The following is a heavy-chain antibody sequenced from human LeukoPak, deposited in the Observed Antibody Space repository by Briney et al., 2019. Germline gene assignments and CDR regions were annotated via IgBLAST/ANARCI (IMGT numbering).Heavy chain of an antibody. CDR2: IYSGGST. J-gene: IGHJ5*02. CDR1: GFTVSSNY. CDR3: TKPVGAPVRGWFDP. V-gene: IGHV3-53*01. D-gene: IGHD1-26*01. Sequence: GGSLRLSCAASGFTVSSNYMNWVRQAPGKGLEWVSGIYSGGSTYYADSVKGRFTSSRDNFRNTLYLQMNYLRVDDTAIYYCTKPVGAPVRGWFDPWGQGTLVTVSS.